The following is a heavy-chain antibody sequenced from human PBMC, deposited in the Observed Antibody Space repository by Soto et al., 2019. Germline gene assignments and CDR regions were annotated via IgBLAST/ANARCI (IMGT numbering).Heavy chain of an antibody. CDR1: GYTLSDYF. CDR3: ARSDDL. CDR2: INPDSGTP. V-gene: IGHV1-2*02. Sequence: ASVKVSCKASGYTLSDYFIHWVRQAPGQGLEWMGWINPDSGTPYYAQKFKGRVTMTRDTSLGTAYLLLNRLEYDATAVYYCARSDDLWGPGTLVTVSS. J-gene: IGHJ4*02.